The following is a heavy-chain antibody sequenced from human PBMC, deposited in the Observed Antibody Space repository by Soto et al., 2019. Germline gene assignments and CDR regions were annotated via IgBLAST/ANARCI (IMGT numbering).Heavy chain of an antibody. Sequence: GASVKVSCKASGYTFTSYDINWVRQATGQGLEWMGWMNPNSGNTGYAQKFQGRVTMTRNTSISTAYMELSSLRSEDTAVYYCARGQGYCSSTSCPPPDYYYMDVWGKGTTVTVSS. CDR1: GYTFTSYD. D-gene: IGHD2-2*01. CDR3: ARGQGYCSSTSCPPPDYYYMDV. CDR2: MNPNSGNT. V-gene: IGHV1-8*01. J-gene: IGHJ6*03.